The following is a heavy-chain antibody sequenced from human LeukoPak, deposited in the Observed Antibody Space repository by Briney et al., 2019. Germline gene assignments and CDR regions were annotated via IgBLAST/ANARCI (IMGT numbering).Heavy chain of an antibody. Sequence: SETLSLTCAVYGGSFSGYYWSWIRQPPGKGLEWIGEINHSGSTNYNPSLKSRVTISVDTSKNQFSLKLSSVTAADTAVYYCARGVGSSWYYYYYMDVWGKGTTVTASS. CDR1: GGSFSGYY. CDR2: INHSGST. D-gene: IGHD6-13*01. J-gene: IGHJ6*03. CDR3: ARGVGSSWYYYYYMDV. V-gene: IGHV4-34*01.